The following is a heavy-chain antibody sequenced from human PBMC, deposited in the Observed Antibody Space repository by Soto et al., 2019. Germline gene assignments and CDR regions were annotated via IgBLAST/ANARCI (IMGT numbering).Heavy chain of an antibody. D-gene: IGHD6-19*01. J-gene: IGHJ5*02. CDR2: INPNSGGT. CDR1: GYTFTGYY. CDR3: ARDIAVAGTYWFDP. Sequence: QVQLVQSGAEVKKPGASVKVSCKASGYTFTGYYMHWVRQAPRQGLEWMGWINPNSGGTNYAQKFQGWVTMTRDTSISTAYMELSRLRSDDTAVYYCARDIAVAGTYWFDPWGQGTLVTVSS. V-gene: IGHV1-2*04.